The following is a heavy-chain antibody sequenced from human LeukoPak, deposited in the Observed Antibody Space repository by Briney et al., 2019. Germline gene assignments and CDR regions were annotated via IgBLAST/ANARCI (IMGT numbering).Heavy chain of an antibody. V-gene: IGHV1-69*13. D-gene: IGHD6-13*01. J-gene: IGHJ5*02. CDR3: AMSPDPFGAAAGTNWFDP. CDR2: IIPIFGTA. CDR1: GGTFSSYA. Sequence: GASVKVSCKASGGTFSSYAISWVRQAPGQGLEWMGGIIPIFGTANYAQKFQGRVTITADESTSTAYMELSSLRSEDTAVYYCAMSPDPFGAAAGTNWFDPWGQGTLVTVSS.